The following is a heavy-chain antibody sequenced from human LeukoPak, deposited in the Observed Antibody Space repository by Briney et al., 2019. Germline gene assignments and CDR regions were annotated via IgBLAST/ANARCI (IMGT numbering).Heavy chain of an antibody. J-gene: IGHJ4*02. D-gene: IGHD3-9*01. CDR2: ISYDGSNK. Sequence: GGSLRLSCAASGFTFSSYAMHWVRQAPGKGLEWVAVISYDGSNKYYADSVKGRFTISRDNSKNTLYLQMNSLRAEDTAMYYCARARPGVFTGYHFDYWGQGTLVTVSS. CDR1: GFTFSSYA. CDR3: ARARPGVFTGYHFDY. V-gene: IGHV3-30-3*01.